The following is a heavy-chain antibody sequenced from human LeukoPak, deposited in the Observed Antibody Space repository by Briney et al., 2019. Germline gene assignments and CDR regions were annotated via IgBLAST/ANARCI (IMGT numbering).Heavy chain of an antibody. V-gene: IGHV3-21*01. D-gene: IGHD3-22*01. CDR1: GFTFSSYS. J-gene: IGHJ4*02. CDR2: ISSSSSYI. Sequence: GGSLRLSRAASGFTFSSYSMNWVRQAPGKGLEWVSSISSSSSYIYYADSVKGRFTISRDNAKNSLYLQMNSLRAEDTAVYYCARGRISGYYSIDYWGQGTLVTVSS. CDR3: ARGRISGYYSIDY.